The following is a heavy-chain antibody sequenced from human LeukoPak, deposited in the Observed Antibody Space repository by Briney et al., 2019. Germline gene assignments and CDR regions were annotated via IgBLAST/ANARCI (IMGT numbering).Heavy chain of an antibody. CDR1: GFTFSSYS. Sequence: GGSPRLSCAASGFTFSSYSMNWVRQAPGKGLEWVSAISGSGGSTYYADSVKGRFTISRDNSKNTLYLQMNSLRAEDTAVYYCAKDKSPQYYYYGMDVWGQGTTVTVSS. J-gene: IGHJ6*02. CDR3: AKDKSPQYYYYGMDV. V-gene: IGHV3-23*01. CDR2: ISGSGGST.